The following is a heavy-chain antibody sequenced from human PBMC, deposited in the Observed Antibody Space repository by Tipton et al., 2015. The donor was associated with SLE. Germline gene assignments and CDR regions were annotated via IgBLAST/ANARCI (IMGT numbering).Heavy chain of an antibody. CDR2: IYHSGST. J-gene: IGHJ4*02. CDR3: ARVGDFYYGSGLYYFDY. CDR1: SGSISSSGYS. V-gene: IGHV4-30-2*01. D-gene: IGHD3-10*01. Sequence: TLSLTCAVSSGSISSSGYSWSWIRQPPGKGLEWIGYIYHSGSTYYNPSLKSRVTISVDTSKNQFSLKLSSVTAADTAVYYCARVGDFYYGSGLYYFDYWGQGTLVTVSS.